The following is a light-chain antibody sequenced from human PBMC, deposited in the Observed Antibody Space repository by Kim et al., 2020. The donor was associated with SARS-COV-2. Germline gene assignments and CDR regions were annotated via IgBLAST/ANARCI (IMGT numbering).Light chain of an antibody. CDR1: QSVRSSY. V-gene: IGKV3-20*01. CDR3: QQYGTSPHT. J-gene: IGKJ2*01. Sequence: EIVLTQSPGTLSLSPGERATLSCRASQSVRSSYLAWYQQKPGQAPSLLVYDASSRATGIPDRFSGSGSGTDFTLTISRVEPEDFAVYFCQQYGTSPHTFGQGTKLEI. CDR2: DAS.